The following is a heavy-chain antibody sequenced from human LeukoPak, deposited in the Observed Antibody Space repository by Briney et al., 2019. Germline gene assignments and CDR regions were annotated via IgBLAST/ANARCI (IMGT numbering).Heavy chain of an antibody. J-gene: IGHJ6*02. D-gene: IGHD2-15*01. V-gene: IGHV1-18*01. CDR2: ISAYNGNT. CDR3: ARGGRPGDAFAYGMDV. CDR1: GYTFTSYG. Sequence: GASVKVSCKASGYTFTSYGISWVRQAPGQGLEWMGWISAYNGNTNYAQKLQGRVTMTTDTSTSTAYMELRSLRSDDTAVYYCARGGRPGDAFAYGMDVWGQGTTVTVSS.